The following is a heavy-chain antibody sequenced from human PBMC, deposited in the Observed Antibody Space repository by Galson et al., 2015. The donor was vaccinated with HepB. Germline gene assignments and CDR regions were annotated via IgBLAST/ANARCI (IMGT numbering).Heavy chain of an antibody. J-gene: IGHJ4*02. Sequence: CTVSGGSISSSSYYWGWIRQPPGKGLEWIGSIYYSGSTYYNPSLKSRVTISVDTSKNQFSLKLSSVTAADTAVYYCARQLEMAYFDYWGQGTLVTVSS. CDR1: GGSISSSSYY. D-gene: IGHD5-24*01. CDR3: ARQLEMAYFDY. V-gene: IGHV4-39*01. CDR2: IYYSGST.